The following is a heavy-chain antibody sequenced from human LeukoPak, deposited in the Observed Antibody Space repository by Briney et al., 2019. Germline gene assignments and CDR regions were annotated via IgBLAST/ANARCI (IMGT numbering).Heavy chain of an antibody. CDR2: ISSSGSAI. CDR3: ARGGSLGY. D-gene: IGHD6-19*01. V-gene: IGHV3-48*03. Sequence: GSLSLSCAASGFTFSSYETNWVRQAPGKGLEWVSKISSSGSAIYYADSVKGRFTISRDNAKSTLYLQMNSLRVEDTAVYYCARGGSLGYWGQGTLVTVSS. CDR1: GFTFSSYE. J-gene: IGHJ4*02.